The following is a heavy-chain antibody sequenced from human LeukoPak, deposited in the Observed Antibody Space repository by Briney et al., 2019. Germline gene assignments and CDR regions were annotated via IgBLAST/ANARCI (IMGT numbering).Heavy chain of an antibody. J-gene: IGHJ6*04. CDR3: AELGITMIGGV. CDR2: ISSSGSTI. CDR1: GYTFSSYE. Sequence: QPGGSLRLSCAASGYTFSSYEMNWVRQAPGKGLEWVSYISSSGSTIYYADSVKGRFTISRDNAKNSLYLQMNSLRAEDTAVYYCAELGITMIGGVWGKGTTVTISS. D-gene: IGHD3-10*02. V-gene: IGHV3-48*03.